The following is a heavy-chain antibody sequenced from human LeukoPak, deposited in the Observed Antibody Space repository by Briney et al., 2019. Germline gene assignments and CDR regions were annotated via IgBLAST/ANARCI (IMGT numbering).Heavy chain of an antibody. D-gene: IGHD3-3*01. J-gene: IGHJ4*02. CDR3: AREGSDFWSGYSKGYFDY. CDR1: GFTFSSYW. V-gene: IGHV3-48*01. Sequence: PGGSLRLSCAASGFTFSSYWMSWVRRAPGKGLEWVSYIGSSVSTRYYADSVKGRFTISRDNGKHSLYLQMNSLRAEDTAVYYCAREGSDFWSGYSKGYFDYWGQGTLVTVSS. CDR2: IGSSVSTR.